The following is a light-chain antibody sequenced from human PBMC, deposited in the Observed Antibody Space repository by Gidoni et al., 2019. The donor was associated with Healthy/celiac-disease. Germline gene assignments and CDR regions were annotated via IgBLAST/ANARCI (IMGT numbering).Light chain of an antibody. Sequence: EIVLTQSPGTLSLSPGERATLSCRASQSVSSSYLAWYQQKPGQAPRLLIYGASSRATGIPDRFSGSGSGTDFTLTISRLEPEDFAVYYCQQYGSSRATFGQGTKEEIK. CDR3: QQYGSSRAT. CDR2: GAS. V-gene: IGKV3-20*01. CDR1: QSVSSSY. J-gene: IGKJ1*01.